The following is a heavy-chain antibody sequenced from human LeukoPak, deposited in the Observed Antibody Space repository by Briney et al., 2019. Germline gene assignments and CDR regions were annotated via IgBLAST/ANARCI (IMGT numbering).Heavy chain of an antibody. V-gene: IGHV3-9*01. D-gene: IGHD6-19*01. J-gene: IGHJ5*02. CDR1: GFTFDDYA. CDR3: AKDRKISGPLFDP. Sequence: GGSLRLSCAASGFTFDDYAMHWVRQAPGKGLEWVSGISWNSGSIGYADSVKGRFTISRDNAKNSLYLQMNSLRAEDTAVYYCAKDRKISGPLFDPWGQGALVTVSS. CDR2: ISWNSGSI.